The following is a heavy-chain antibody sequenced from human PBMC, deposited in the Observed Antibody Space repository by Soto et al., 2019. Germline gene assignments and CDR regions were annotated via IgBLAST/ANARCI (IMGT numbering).Heavy chain of an antibody. V-gene: IGHV4-38-2*02. D-gene: IGHD2-2*01. CDR3: ARDCTSTTCHLYYYGMDV. CDR2: IYHSGST. Sequence: SETLSLTCAVSGYSISSGYYWCWIRQPPGKGLEWIGNIYHSGSTYSNPSLKSRLTMSVDTSKNQFSLKLSSVTAADTAVYYCARDCTSTTCHLYYYGMDVWGQGTTLTVSS. CDR1: GYSISSGYY. J-gene: IGHJ6*02.